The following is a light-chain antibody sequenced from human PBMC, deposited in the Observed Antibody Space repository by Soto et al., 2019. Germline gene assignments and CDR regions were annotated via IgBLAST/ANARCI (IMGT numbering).Light chain of an antibody. CDR1: QHIKDY. V-gene: IGKV3-15*01. J-gene: IGKJ1*01. CDR3: QQYNTWPRT. CDR2: GAS. Sequence: EIVMTQSPATLSMSPGERATLSCRASQHIKDYLAWFQQKPGQAPRLLIYGASTRATAIPARFSGSGSGTEFTLSISSLQSEDFAVYYCQQYNTWPRTFGQGTKVETK.